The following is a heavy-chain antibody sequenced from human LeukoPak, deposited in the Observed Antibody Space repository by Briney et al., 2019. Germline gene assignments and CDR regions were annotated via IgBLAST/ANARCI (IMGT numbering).Heavy chain of an antibody. D-gene: IGHD3-10*01. CDR1: GFTFSSYA. Sequence: GRSLRLSCAVSGFTFSSYAMSWVRQAPGKGLEWVSGISGSGGSTYYADSVKGRFTISRDNSKNTLYLQMNSLRAEDTAVYYCATTMIWGVITDYWGQGTLVTVSS. CDR3: ATTMIWGVITDY. V-gene: IGHV3-23*01. CDR2: ISGSGGST. J-gene: IGHJ4*02.